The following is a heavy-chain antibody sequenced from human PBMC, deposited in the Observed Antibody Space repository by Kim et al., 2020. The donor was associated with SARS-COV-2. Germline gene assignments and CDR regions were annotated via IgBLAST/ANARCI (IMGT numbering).Heavy chain of an antibody. J-gene: IGHJ6*03. Sequence: GGSLRLSCAASGFTFSSYGMHWVRQAPGKGLEWVAVIWYDGSNKYYADSVKGRFTISRDNSKNTLYLQMNSLRAEDTAVYYCAREGGGSSWYPDYYYYYMDVWGKGTTVTVSS. D-gene: IGHD6-13*01. CDR1: GFTFSSYG. CDR2: IWYDGSNK. CDR3: AREGGGSSWYPDYYYYYMDV. V-gene: IGHV3-33*01.